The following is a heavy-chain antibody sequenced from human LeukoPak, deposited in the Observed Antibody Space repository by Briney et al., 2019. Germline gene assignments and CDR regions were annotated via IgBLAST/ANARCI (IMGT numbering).Heavy chain of an antibody. CDR1: GGSISSSSYY. V-gene: IGHV4-39*07. D-gene: IGHD4-23*01. CDR3: ASWQLTPYYFDY. CDR2: IYYSGST. J-gene: IGHJ4*02. Sequence: PSETLSLTCTVSGGSISSSSYYWDWIRQPPGKGLEWIGSIYYSGSTYYNPSLKSRVTISVDTSKNQFSLKLSSVTAADTAVYYCASWQLTPYYFDYWGQGTLVTVSS.